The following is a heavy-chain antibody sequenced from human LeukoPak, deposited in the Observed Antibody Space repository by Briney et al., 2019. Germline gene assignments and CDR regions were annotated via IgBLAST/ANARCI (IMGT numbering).Heavy chain of an antibody. D-gene: IGHD4-17*01. V-gene: IGHV3-11*04. Sequence: GGSLRLSCAASGFTFSDYYMSWIRQAPGKGLEWVSYISSSSSTIYYADSVKGRFTISRDNAKNSLYLQMNSLRAEDTAVYYCARDLGSGDYVPVPFFDIWGQGTMVTVSS. CDR1: GFTFSDYY. CDR2: ISSSSSTI. CDR3: ARDLGSGDYVPVPFFDI. J-gene: IGHJ3*02.